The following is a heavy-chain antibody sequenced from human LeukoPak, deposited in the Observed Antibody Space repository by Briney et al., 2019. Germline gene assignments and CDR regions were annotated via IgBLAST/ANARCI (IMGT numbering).Heavy chain of an antibody. D-gene: IGHD6-19*01. CDR2: INPNSGDT. V-gene: IGHV1-2*02. CDR3: ARVGSSGWYVHPTLDY. Sequence: ASVKVSCKASGYTFTGYYMHWVRQAPGQGLEWMGWINPNSGDTNYAQKFQGRVTVTRDTSISTAYMELSWLRSDDTAVYYCARVGSSGWYVHPTLDYWGQGTLVTLSS. CDR1: GYTFTGYY. J-gene: IGHJ4*02.